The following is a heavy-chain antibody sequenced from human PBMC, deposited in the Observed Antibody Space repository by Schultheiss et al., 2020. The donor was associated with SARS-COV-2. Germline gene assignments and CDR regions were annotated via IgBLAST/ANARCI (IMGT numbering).Heavy chain of an antibody. V-gene: IGHV3-7*01. CDR1: GFTFSIYW. D-gene: IGHD3-3*01. CDR2: IKQDGSEK. Sequence: GGSLRLSCAASGFTFSIYWMSWFRQAPGKGLEWVANIKQDGSEKYYVDSVKGRFTITRDNAKNSLYLQMNSLRAEDTAVYYCARAELEWLTPMPFDYWGQGTLVTVSS. CDR3: ARAELEWLTPMPFDY. J-gene: IGHJ4*02.